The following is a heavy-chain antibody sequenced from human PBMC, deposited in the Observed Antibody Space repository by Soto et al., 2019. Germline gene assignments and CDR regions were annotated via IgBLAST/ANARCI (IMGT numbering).Heavy chain of an antibody. Sequence: PGGSLRLSCAASGFTFSGSAMHWVRQASGKGLEWVGRIRSKANSYATAYAASVKGRFAISRDDSKNTAYLQMNSLKTEDTAVYYCTRHALGSGWYSYWGQGTLVTVSS. D-gene: IGHD6-19*01. J-gene: IGHJ4*02. V-gene: IGHV3-73*01. CDR3: TRHALGSGWYSY. CDR2: IRSKANSYAT. CDR1: GFTFSGSA.